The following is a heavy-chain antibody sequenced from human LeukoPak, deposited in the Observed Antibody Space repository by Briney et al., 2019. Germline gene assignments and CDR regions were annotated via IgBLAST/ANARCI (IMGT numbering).Heavy chain of an antibody. CDR2: RRNKANGNTA. CDR3: ARVSGHGSFHDY. CDR1: GFIFSDHY. J-gene: IGHJ4*02. Sequence: GGSLRLSCAASGFIFSDHYMDWVRQAPGKGLEWVGHRRNKANGNTAEYAASVKGRFTVSRDDSKNSLYLQMTSLNTDDTAVYYCARVSGHGSFHDYWGQGTLVTVSS. V-gene: IGHV3-72*01. D-gene: IGHD1-26*01.